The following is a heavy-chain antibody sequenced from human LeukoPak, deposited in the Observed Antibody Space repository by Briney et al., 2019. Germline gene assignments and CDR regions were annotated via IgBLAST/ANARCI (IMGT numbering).Heavy chain of an antibody. CDR2: ISATGGST. Sequence: GGSLRLSCAASGFTFSSYAMSWVRQAPGKGLEWVSGISATGGSTYYADSVKGRFTISRDNSKNTLYLQMNSLRAEDTAVYYCAKGQGGYYVDFWGEGTLVTVSS. V-gene: IGHV3-23*01. J-gene: IGHJ4*02. D-gene: IGHD3-16*01. CDR1: GFTFSSYA. CDR3: AKGQGGYYVDF.